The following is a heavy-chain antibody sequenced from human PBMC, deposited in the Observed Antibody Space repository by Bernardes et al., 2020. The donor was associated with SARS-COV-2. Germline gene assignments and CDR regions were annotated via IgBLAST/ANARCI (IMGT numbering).Heavy chain of an antibody. V-gene: IGHV1-8*01. J-gene: IGHJ6*02. CDR3: ARELAAAGTNYYYYYGMDV. Sequence: ASVKVSCKASGYTFTSYDINWVRQATGQGLEWMGWMNPNSGNTDYAQKFQGRVTMTRNTSISTAYMELSSLRSEDTAVYYCARELAAAGTNYYYYYGMDVGGEGTTVTVSS. D-gene: IGHD6-13*01. CDR1: GYTFTSYD. CDR2: MNPNSGNT.